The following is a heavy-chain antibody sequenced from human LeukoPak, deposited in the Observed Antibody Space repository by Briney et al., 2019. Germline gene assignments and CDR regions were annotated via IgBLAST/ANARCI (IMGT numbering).Heavy chain of an antibody. Sequence: GRSLRLSCAASGFTFSSHGMHWVRQAPGKGLEWVAVIWHDGSNKYYADSVKGRFTISRDNSKNTLYLQMNSLRAEDTAVYYCARGSFDWLLPRGGWFDPWGQGTLVTVSS. CDR3: ARGSFDWLLPRGGWFDP. CDR1: GFTFSSHG. D-gene: IGHD3-9*01. J-gene: IGHJ5*02. CDR2: IWHDGSNK. V-gene: IGHV3-33*01.